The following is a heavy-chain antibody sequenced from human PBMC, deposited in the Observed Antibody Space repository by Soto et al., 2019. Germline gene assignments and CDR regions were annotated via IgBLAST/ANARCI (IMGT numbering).Heavy chain of an antibody. CDR1: GGSISSYY. D-gene: IGHD4-17*01. J-gene: IGHJ6*03. V-gene: IGHV4-59*08. CDR3: ARLTAVTTADYYYMDV. Sequence: SETLSLTCTVSGGSISSYYWSWIRQPPWKGLEWIGYICYSGSTNYNPSLKSRVTISVDTSRNQFSLKLSSVTAADTAVYYCARLTAVTTADYYYMDVWAKGTTVTVSS. CDR2: ICYSGST.